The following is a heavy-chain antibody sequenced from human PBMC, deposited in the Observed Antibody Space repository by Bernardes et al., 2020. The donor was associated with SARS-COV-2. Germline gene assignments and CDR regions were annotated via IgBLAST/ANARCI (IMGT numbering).Heavy chain of an antibody. J-gene: IGHJ4*02. Sequence: TLSLTCTVSGGSISSYYWSWIRQPAGKGLEWIGRIYTSGSTNYNPSLKSRVTMSVDTSKNQFSLTLSSVTAADTAVYYCARSQGHYDILTGYSHIYYFDYWGQGTLVTVSS. V-gene: IGHV4-4*07. CDR3: ARSQGHYDILTGYSHIYYFDY. CDR2: IYTSGST. CDR1: GGSISSYY. D-gene: IGHD3-9*01.